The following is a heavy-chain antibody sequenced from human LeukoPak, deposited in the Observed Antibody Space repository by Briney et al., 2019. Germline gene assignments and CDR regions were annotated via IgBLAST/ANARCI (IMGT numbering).Heavy chain of an antibody. CDR3: ARAPAGVAASGNY. CDR1: GFTFSSYS. J-gene: IGHJ4*02. D-gene: IGHD2-15*01. Sequence: GGSLRLSCAASGFTFSSYSMNWVRQAPGKGLEWVSSISSSSSYIYYADSVKGRFTISRDNAKNSLYLQTNSLRAEDTAVYYCARAPAGVAASGNYWGQGTLVTVSS. CDR2: ISSSSSYI. V-gene: IGHV3-21*01.